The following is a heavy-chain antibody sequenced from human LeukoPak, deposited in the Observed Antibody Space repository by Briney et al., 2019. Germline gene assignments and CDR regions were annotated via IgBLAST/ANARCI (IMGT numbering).Heavy chain of an antibody. Sequence: PGGSLRLSCAASGFTFSSYAMHWVRQAPGKGQEGLAVISYDGSNKYYADSVKGRFTISRDNSKNTLYLQMNSLRAEDTAVYYCARPGYCSGTSCPRFDPWGQGTLVTVSS. D-gene: IGHD2-2*01. V-gene: IGHV3-30-3*01. CDR3: ARPGYCSGTSCPRFDP. J-gene: IGHJ5*02. CDR2: ISYDGSNK. CDR1: GFTFSSYA.